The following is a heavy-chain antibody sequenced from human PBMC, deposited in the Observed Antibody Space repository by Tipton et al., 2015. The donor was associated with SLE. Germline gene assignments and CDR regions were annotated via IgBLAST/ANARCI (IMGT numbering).Heavy chain of an antibody. J-gene: IGHJ4*02. CDR2: IYYSGST. CDR3: TRVDTVVPYWFDY. Sequence: TLSLTCAVYGGSISSHYWSWIRQPPGKGLEWIGYIYYSGSTNYNPSLKSRVTISVDTSKNQFSLKLSSVTAADTAVYYCTRVDTVVPYWFDYWGQGTLVTVSS. D-gene: IGHD5-12*01. CDR1: GGSISSHY. V-gene: IGHV4-59*11.